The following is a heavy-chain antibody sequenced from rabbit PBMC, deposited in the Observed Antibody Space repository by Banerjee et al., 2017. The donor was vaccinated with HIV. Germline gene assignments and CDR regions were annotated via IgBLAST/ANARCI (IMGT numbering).Heavy chain of an antibody. Sequence: QSLEESGGDLVKPEGSLTLTCKASGFDFSGNALCWFRQAPGKGLEWIGCINTSSGNTVYASWAKGRFTISKTSSTTVTLQMTSLTAADTATYFCARDLAGAIGWNFNLWGPGTLVTVS. CDR1: GFDFSGNA. V-gene: IGHV1S40*01. CDR2: INTSSGNT. D-gene: IGHD4-1*01. J-gene: IGHJ4*01. CDR3: ARDLAGAIGWNFNL.